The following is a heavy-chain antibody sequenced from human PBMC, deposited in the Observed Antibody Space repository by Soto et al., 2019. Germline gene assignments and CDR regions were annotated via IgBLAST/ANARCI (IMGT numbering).Heavy chain of an antibody. CDR3: ARDRGPAAAGNFDY. J-gene: IGHJ4*02. D-gene: IGHD6-13*01. V-gene: IGHV3-53*01. CDR1: GFTVSSNY. Sequence: GGSLRLSCAASGFTVSSNYMSWVRQAPGKGLEWVSVIYSAGDTKYADSVKGRFTISRDNSKNTVYLQMNSLRAEDTAVYYCARDRGPAAAGNFDYWGQGTLVTVSS. CDR2: IYSAGDT.